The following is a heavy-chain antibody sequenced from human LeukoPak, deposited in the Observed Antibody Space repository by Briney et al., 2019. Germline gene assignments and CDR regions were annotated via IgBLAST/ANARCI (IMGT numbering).Heavy chain of an antibody. V-gene: IGHV3-30*18. J-gene: IGHJ4*02. CDR2: ISYDGRNK. CDR3: VKDGDDSGWNYFDY. D-gene: IGHD6-19*01. CDR1: GFTFSSYA. Sequence: GGSLRLSCAASGFTFSSYAMHWVRQAPSKGLEWVAVISYDGRNKYYADSVKGRFTISRDNSQNTLSLQMNSLRAEDTAVYYCVKDGDDSGWNYFDYWGQGTLVTVSS.